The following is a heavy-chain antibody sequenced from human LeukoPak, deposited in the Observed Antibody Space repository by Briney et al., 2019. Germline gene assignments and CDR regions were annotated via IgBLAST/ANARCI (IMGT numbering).Heavy chain of an antibody. CDR2: IYSGGSK. Sequence: GGSLRLSCAASGFTVSSNYMSWVRQAPGKGLEWVSVIYSGGSKYYADSVKGRFTISRDNSKNTLYLQMNSLRAEDTAVYYCARQTYYYDSSLGYWGQGTLVTVSS. CDR1: GFTVSSNY. V-gene: IGHV3-66*04. CDR3: ARQTYYYDSSLGY. D-gene: IGHD3-22*01. J-gene: IGHJ4*02.